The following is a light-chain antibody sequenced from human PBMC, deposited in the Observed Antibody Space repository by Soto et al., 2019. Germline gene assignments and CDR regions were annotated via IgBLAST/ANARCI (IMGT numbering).Light chain of an antibody. J-gene: IGKJ1*01. V-gene: IGKV3-15*01. CDR2: GAS. CDR3: HQSHNWPPWT. Sequence: EIVMTQSPATLSVSPGERATLSCRASQSIGMNLAWFQQRPGQAPRLLIYGASTRATGIPARFSGSGSGTDFTLTISSLQSEAVAFYFCHQSHNWPPWTFGQGTTVEIK. CDR1: QSIGMN.